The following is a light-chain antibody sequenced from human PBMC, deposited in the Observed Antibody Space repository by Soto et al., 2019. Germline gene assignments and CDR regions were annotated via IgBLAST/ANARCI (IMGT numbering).Light chain of an antibody. CDR1: QSISSW. V-gene: IGKV1-5*01. Sequence: DIELTQSPSTLSASVGERATISCRASQSISSWLAWYQQKPGKAPKLLIYDASSLESGVPSRFSGSGSGTEFTLNIRSLQPDDFATYYCQHYNSYSEAFGQGTQVEIK. J-gene: IGKJ1*01. CDR2: DAS. CDR3: QHYNSYSEA.